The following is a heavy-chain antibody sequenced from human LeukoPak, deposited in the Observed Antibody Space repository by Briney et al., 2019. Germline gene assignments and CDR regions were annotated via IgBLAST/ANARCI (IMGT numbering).Heavy chain of an antibody. CDR1: GFTFSSYS. J-gene: IGHJ4*02. V-gene: IGHV3-21*01. D-gene: IGHD3-16*01. Sequence: GGSPRLSCAASGFTFSSYSMNWLRQAPGKGLEWVSSISSSSSYIYYADSVKGRFTISRDNAKNSLYLQMNSLRAEDTAVYYCASGIGARSDFVDYWGQGTLVTVSS. CDR2: ISSSSSYI. CDR3: ASGIGARSDFVDY.